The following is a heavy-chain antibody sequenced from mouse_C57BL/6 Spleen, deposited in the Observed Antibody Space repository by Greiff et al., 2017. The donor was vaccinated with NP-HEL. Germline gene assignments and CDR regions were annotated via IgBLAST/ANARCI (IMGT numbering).Heavy chain of an antibody. V-gene: IGHV1-59*01. CDR1: GYTFTSYW. J-gene: IGHJ4*01. D-gene: IGHD2-12*01. CDR3: ASYDKYYAMDY. CDR2: IDPSDSYT. Sequence: VQLQQPGAELVRPGTSVKLSCKASGYTFTSYWMHWVKQRPGQGLEWIGVIDPSDSYTNYNQKFKGKATLTVDTSSSTAYMQLSSLTAEDSAVYYCASYDKYYAMDYWGQGTSVTVSS.